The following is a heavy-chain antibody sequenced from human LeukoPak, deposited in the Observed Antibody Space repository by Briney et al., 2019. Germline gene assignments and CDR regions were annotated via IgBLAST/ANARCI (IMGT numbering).Heavy chain of an antibody. V-gene: IGHV3-11*06. J-gene: IGHJ4*02. CDR1: GFTFSDYY. Sequence: PGGSLRLSCAASGFTFSDYYMGWIRQAPGKGLEWVSYIGSSGHYTNYADSVKGRFTISGDNAKHSLYLQMNSLGAEDAAVYYCARAGGNGYYFDYWGQGTLVTVSS. D-gene: IGHD4-23*01. CDR3: ARAGGNGYYFDY. CDR2: IGSSGHYT.